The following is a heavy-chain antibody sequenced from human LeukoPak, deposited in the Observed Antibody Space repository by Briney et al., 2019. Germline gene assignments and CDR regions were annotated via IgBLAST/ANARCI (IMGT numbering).Heavy chain of an antibody. CDR1: GFTFSSYS. J-gene: IGHJ4*01. CDR2: ISSSSSYI. D-gene: IGHD2-2*03. Sequence: GGSLRLSCAASGFTFSSYSMNWVRQAPGKGLEWVSSISSSSSYIYYADSVKGRFTISRDNSRNTLHLQMGSLKTEDTALYFXXXXANPLALDYWGRGTLVAVSS. V-gene: IGHV3-21*01. CDR3: XXXANPLALDY.